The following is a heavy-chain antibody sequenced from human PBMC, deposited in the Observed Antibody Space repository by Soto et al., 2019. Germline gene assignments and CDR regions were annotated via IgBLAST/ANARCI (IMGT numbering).Heavy chain of an antibody. CDR3: ARRAWSDRSSWIFDY. V-gene: IGHV4-61*08. J-gene: IGHJ4*02. Sequence: PSETLSLTCAVSGGSISSGGYYWSWIRQPPGKGLEWIGYIYYSGSTSYNPSLKSRVTISVDTSKNQFSLNLSSVTAADTAVYYCARRAWSDRSSWIFDYWGQGTLVTVSS. D-gene: IGHD6-13*01. CDR2: IYYSGST. CDR1: GGSISSGGYY.